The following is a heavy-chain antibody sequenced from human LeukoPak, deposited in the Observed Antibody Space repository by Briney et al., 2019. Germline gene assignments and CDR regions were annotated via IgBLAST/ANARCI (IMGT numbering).Heavy chain of an antibody. V-gene: IGHV4-39*01. CDR1: GGSISSSSYY. CDR3: ARQVSDYFYYYIDV. Sequence: SETLSLTCSVSGGSISSSSYYWNCIRQPPGKGREWDGSIYYSGTTYYNSSLKSPVTISEDTTKNRFSLMLASVTAADTAVYYCARQVSDYFYYYIDVWGEGTTVIVSS. CDR2: IYYSGTT. J-gene: IGHJ6*03.